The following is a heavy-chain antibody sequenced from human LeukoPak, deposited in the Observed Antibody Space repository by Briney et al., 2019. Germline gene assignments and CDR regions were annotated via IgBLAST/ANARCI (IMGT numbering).Heavy chain of an antibody. V-gene: IGHV7-4-1*02. CDR2: INTNTGNP. CDR1: GYTFTSYA. CDR3: AATTLRRRWLQSSRDAFDI. Sequence: ASVKVSCKASGYTFTSYAMNWVRQAPGQGLEWMGWINTNTGNPTYAQGFTGRFVFSLDTSVSTAYLQISSLKAEDTAVYYCAATTLRRRWLQSSRDAFDIWGQGTMVTVSS. J-gene: IGHJ3*02. D-gene: IGHD5-24*01.